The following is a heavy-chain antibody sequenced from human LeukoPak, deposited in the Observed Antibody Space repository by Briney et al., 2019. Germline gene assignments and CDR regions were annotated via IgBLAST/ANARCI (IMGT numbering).Heavy chain of an antibody. CDR2: IKQDGSDK. D-gene: IGHD4-11*01. CDR1: RFTFSSYW. CDR3: AREFYSNYNYYFDY. J-gene: IGHJ4*02. V-gene: IGHV3-7*01. Sequence: GGSLRLSCAASRFTFSSYWMSWVRQAPGKGPEWVANIKQDGSDKSYVDSVKGRSTISRDNAKNSLYLQMNSLRAEDTAVYYCAREFYSNYNYYFDYWGQGTLVTVSS.